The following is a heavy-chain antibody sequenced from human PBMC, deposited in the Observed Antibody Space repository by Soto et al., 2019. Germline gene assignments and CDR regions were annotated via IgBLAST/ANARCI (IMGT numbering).Heavy chain of an antibody. J-gene: IGHJ5*02. CDR2: IDPRDSYT. Sequence: XESLKISGEACGYSFTTYGISWVRQMPGKGLEWMGAIDPRDSYTKYSPSFQGHVTISVDKSISTAYLQWNSLKASDTAIYYCAREKYELELFNWLDPWGQGTLVTVSS. V-gene: IGHV5-10-1*01. CDR1: GYSFTTYG. CDR3: AREKYELELFNWLDP. D-gene: IGHD1-7*01.